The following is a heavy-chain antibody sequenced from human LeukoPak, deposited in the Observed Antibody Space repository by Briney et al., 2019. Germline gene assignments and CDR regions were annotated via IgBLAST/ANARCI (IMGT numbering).Heavy chain of an antibody. J-gene: IGHJ4*02. V-gene: IGHV1-2*02. D-gene: IGHD2-8*01. CDR3: ARVEYCTKGVCINFDL. Sequence: ASVKVSCKASGGTFSSYAISWVRQAPGQGLEWMGWINPNTGGTKYAQKFQGRLTVTRDTSTSTAYMELSGLRVDDTAAYYCARVEYCTKGVCINFDLWGQGTLVTVSS. CDR2: INPNTGGT. CDR1: GGTFSSYA.